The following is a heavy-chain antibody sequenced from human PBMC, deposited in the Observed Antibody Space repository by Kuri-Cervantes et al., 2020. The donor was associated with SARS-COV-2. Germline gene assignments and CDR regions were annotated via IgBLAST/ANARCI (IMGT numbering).Heavy chain of an antibody. CDR2: ISSNGGST. CDR1: GFTFSSYA. Sequence: GESLKISCAASGFTFSSYAMHWVRQAPGKGLEYVSAISSNGGSTYYADSVKGRFTISRDNSKNSLYLQMNSLRAEDTAVYYCAPRGEGSGFDYWGQGTLVTVSS. J-gene: IGHJ4*02. D-gene: IGHD3-16*01. CDR3: APRGEGSGFDY. V-gene: IGHV3-64*04.